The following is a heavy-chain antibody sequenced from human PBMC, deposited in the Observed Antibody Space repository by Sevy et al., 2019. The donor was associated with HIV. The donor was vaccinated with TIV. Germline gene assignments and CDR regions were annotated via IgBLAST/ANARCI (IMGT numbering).Heavy chain of an antibody. J-gene: IGHJ6*02. CDR3: LIEARIVVVPAAPPGGNYYYGMDV. Sequence: GESLRLSCAASGFTFSSYAMSWVRQAPGKGLEWVSAISGSGGSTYYADSVKGRFTISRDNSKNTLYLQMNSLRAEDTAVYYCLIEARIVVVPAAPPGGNYYYGMDVWGQGTTVTVSS. CDR2: ISGSGGST. D-gene: IGHD2-2*01. V-gene: IGHV3-23*01. CDR1: GFTFSSYA.